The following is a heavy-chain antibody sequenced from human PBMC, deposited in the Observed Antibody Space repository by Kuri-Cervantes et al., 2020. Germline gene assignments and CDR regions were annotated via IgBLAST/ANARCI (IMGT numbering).Heavy chain of an antibody. V-gene: IGHV3-13*01. D-gene: IGHD4-17*01. J-gene: IGHJ6*03. CDR3: ARGATTVFGYYYYYYDMDV. CDR2: IGTAGDT. CDR1: GFTFSSYA. Sequence: AGSLSLSCAASGFTFSSYAMSWVRQAPGKGLEWVSAIGTAGDTYYPGSVKGRFTISRENAKNSLYLQMNSLRAGDTAVYYCARGATTVFGYYYYYYDMDVWGKGTTVTVSS.